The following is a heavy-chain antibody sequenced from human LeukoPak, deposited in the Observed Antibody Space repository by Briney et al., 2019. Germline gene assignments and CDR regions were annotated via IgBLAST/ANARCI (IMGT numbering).Heavy chain of an antibody. Sequence: PSETLSLTCAVYGGSFSGYYWNWIRQAPEKGLEWIGEINHSGSTNYNPSLKSRVTMSVDTSRNQFSLRLSSATAADTAVYYCASQSSGYSLNWFDPWGQGTLVTVSS. V-gene: IGHV4-34*01. CDR1: GGSFSGYY. CDR2: INHSGST. D-gene: IGHD3-22*01. J-gene: IGHJ5*02. CDR3: ASQSSGYSLNWFDP.